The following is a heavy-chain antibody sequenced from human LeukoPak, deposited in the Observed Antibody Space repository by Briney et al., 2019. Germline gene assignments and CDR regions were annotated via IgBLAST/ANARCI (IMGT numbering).Heavy chain of an antibody. CDR1: GYTFTSYY. CDR3: ARDRVATIHYYYYMDV. CDR2: INPSGGST. J-gene: IGHJ6*03. D-gene: IGHD5-12*01. V-gene: IGHV1-46*01. Sequence: ASVKVSCKASGYTFTSYYMHWVRQAPGQGLEWMGIINPSGGSTSYAQKFQGRVTMTRDMSTSTVYMELSSLRSEDTAVYYCARDRVATIHYYYYMDVWGKGTTVTVSS.